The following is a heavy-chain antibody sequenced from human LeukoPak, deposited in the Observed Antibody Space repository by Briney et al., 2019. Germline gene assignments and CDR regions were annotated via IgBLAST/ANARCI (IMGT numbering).Heavy chain of an antibody. CDR1: GFTFSSYW. D-gene: IGHD2-2*01. Sequence: GGSLRLSCAASGFTFSSYWMGWVRQSPAKGLEWVASIQQGGSHKYYVDSVKGRFTISRDNAKNSLFLQMDSLRAEDTAVYYCARQGAYCSSTSCLFGPWGQGTLVTVSS. V-gene: IGHV3-7*01. J-gene: IGHJ5*02. CDR2: IQQGGSHK. CDR3: ARQGAYCSSTSCLFGP.